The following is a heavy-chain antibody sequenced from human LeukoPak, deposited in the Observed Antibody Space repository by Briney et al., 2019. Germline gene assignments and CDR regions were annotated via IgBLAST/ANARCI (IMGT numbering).Heavy chain of an antibody. Sequence: SGPTLLKPTQTLTLTCTFSGLSLSTSGVGVGWIRQPPGKALEWLALIYWDDDKRYSPSLKSRLTITKDTSKNQVVLTMTNMDPVDTATYYCAHRNEVRRQRYYYYYYMDVWGKGTTVTVSS. J-gene: IGHJ6*03. CDR3: AHRNEVRRQRYYYYYYMDV. CDR2: IYWDDDK. V-gene: IGHV2-5*02. CDR1: GLSLSTSGVG.